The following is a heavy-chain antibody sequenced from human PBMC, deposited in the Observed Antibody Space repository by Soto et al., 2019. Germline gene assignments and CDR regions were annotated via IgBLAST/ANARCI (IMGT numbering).Heavy chain of an antibody. V-gene: IGHV4-59*01. D-gene: IGHD2-15*01. CDR3: ARQHSTIPEFDY. Sequence: SETLSLTCTVSGGSISSYYWSWIRQPPGKGLEWIGYIYYSGSTNYNPSLKSRVTISVDTSKNQFSLKLSSVTAADTAVYYCARQHSTIPEFDYWGQGTLVTVSS. CDR1: GGSISSYY. CDR2: IYYSGST. J-gene: IGHJ4*02.